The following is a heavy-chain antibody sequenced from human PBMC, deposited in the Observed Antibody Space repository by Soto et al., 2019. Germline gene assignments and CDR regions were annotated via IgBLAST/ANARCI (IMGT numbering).Heavy chain of an antibody. J-gene: IGHJ3*02. CDR3: VHFRDNYVFDI. V-gene: IGHV4-39*01. CDR2: IYYSGST. D-gene: IGHD1-1*01. CDR1: GGSISSSSYY. Sequence: PSETLSLTCTVSGGSISSSSYYWGWIRQPPGKGLEWIGIIYYSGSTNYSPSLKSRVTISVDTSRNQLSLNLYSLKAAETAVYDGVHFRDNYVFDIWGQGKMVTVS.